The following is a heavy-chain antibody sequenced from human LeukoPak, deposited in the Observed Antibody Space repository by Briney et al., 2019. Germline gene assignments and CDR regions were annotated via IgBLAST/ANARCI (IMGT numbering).Heavy chain of an antibody. J-gene: IGHJ5*02. CDR1: GGSISSSSYY. V-gene: IGHV4-39*01. D-gene: IGHD3-10*01. Sequence: SETLSLTCTVPGGSISSSSYYWGWIRQPPGKGREWLGSIYNGGSTSYNTSLKSGVTISVDTSKYQFSLKLSSMTAADTAAYYCAGAHYYGSGSPPWFDPWGQGTLVTVSS. CDR3: AGAHYYGSGSPPWFDP. CDR2: IYNGGST.